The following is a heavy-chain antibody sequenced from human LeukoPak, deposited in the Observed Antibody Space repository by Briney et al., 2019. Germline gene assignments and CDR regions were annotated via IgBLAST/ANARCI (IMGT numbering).Heavy chain of an antibody. J-gene: IGHJ1*01. Sequence: SETLSLTCTVSGGSISSYYWSWIRQPPGMGLEWIGYIYYSGSTTYNPSLKSRVTISVDTSKNQFSLKLSSVPAADTAVYFCASPRGDDSGGYYTWYFHHWGQGILVTVSS. CDR2: IYYSGST. D-gene: IGHD3-22*01. CDR3: ASPRGDDSGGYYTWYFHH. V-gene: IGHV4-59*08. CDR1: GGSISSYY.